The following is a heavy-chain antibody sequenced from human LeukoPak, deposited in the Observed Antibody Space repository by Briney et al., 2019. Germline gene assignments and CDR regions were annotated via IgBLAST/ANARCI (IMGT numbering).Heavy chain of an antibody. CDR3: ARATSLTRITMVRGVIGWFDP. CDR2: IYYSGST. J-gene: IGHJ5*02. Sequence: SETLSLTCTVSGGSISSYYWSWIRQPPGKGLEWIGYIYYSGSTNYNPSLKSRATISVDTSKNQFSLKLSSVTAADTAVYYCARATSLTRITMVRGVIGWFDPWGQGTLVTVSS. CDR1: GGSISSYY. D-gene: IGHD3-10*01. V-gene: IGHV4-59*01.